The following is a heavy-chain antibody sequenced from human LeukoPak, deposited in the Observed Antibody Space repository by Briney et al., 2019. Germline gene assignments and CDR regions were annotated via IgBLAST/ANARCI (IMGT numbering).Heavy chain of an antibody. J-gene: IGHJ4*02. CDR1: GFTFSSYA. Sequence: PGRSLRLSCAASGFTFSSYAMHWVRQAPGKGLEWVAVISNDGSNKYYADSVKGRSTISRDNSKNTLYLQMNSLRAEDTAVYYCASDGGNSGYWGQGTLVTVSS. V-gene: IGHV3-30*14. CDR2: ISNDGSNK. CDR3: ASDGGNSGY. D-gene: IGHD4-23*01.